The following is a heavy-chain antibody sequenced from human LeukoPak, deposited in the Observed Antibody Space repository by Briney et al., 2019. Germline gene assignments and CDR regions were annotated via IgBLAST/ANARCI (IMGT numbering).Heavy chain of an antibody. V-gene: IGHV4-4*01. D-gene: IGHD5-12*01. CDR3: ARAHPVNIVALDH. J-gene: IGHJ5*02. CDR2: IYHSGST. Sequence: GQIYHSGSTNYNPSLKSRVTISVDKSKNQFSLKLNSVTAADTAVYFCARAHPVNIVALDHWGQGTLVTVSS.